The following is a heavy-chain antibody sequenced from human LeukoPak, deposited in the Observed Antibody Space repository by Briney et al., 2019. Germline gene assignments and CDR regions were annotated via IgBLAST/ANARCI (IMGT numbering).Heavy chain of an antibody. CDR3: AKGSPGLYYYYGMDV. CDR2: FSGSGGST. Sequence: GGSLRLSCAASGFTFSSYAMSWVRQAPGEGREWVSAFSGSGGSTYYADSVKGRFTISRDNSKNTLYLKMNSMRAEDTAEYYCAKGSPGLYYYYGMDVWGQGTTVTVSS. J-gene: IGHJ6*02. CDR1: GFTFSSYA. D-gene: IGHD7-27*01. V-gene: IGHV3-23*01.